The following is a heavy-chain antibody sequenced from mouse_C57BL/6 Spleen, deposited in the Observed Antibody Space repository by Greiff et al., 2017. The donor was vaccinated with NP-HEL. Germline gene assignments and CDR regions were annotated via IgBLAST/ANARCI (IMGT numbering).Heavy chain of an antibody. CDR1: GFTFSDYG. J-gene: IGHJ3*01. V-gene: IGHV5-17*01. D-gene: IGHD2-14*01. Sequence: EVQLVESGGGLVKPGGSLKLSCAASGFTFSDYGMHWVRQAPEKGLEWVAYISSGSSTIYYADTVKGRFTISRDNTKNTLFLQMTSLRSEDTAMYYCARGNYRLAYWGQGTLVTVSA. CDR3: ARGNYRLAY. CDR2: ISSGSSTI.